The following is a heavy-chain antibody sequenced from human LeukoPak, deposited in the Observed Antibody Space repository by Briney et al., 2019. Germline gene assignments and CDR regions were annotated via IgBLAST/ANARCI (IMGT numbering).Heavy chain of an antibody. D-gene: IGHD3-16*01. Sequence: SETLSLTCTVSGGSISSHYWSWIRQPPGKGLEWIGYIYYSGSTNYNPSLKSRVTISVDTSKNQFSLKLSSVTAADTAVYYCAKFGYYYYYMDVWGKGTKVTVSS. CDR3: AKFGYYYYYMDV. J-gene: IGHJ6*03. CDR2: IYYSGST. V-gene: IGHV4-59*11. CDR1: GGSISSHY.